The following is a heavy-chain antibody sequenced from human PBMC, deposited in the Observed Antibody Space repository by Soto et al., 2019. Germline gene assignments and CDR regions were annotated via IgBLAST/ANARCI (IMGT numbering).Heavy chain of an antibody. D-gene: IGHD3-22*01. CDR2: IKQDGSEK. Sequence: PGGSLRLSCAASGFNIISYWMSWVSKAPGKGLEWVANIKQDGSEKYYVDSVKGRFTISRDNAKNSLYLQMNSLRAEDTAVYYCAREVVITHPFDYWGQGTLVTVSS. J-gene: IGHJ4*02. V-gene: IGHV3-7*05. CDR3: AREVVITHPFDY. CDR1: GFNIISYW.